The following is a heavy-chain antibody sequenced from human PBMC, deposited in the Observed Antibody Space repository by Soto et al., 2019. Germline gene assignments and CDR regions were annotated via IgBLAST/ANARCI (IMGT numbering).Heavy chain of an antibody. CDR1: GGSISSYY. CDR2: VYYSGST. D-gene: IGHD1-1*01. V-gene: IGHV4-59*01. J-gene: IGHJ4*02. CDR3: ARDSRGTGFDY. Sequence: QVQLQESGPGLVKPSETLSLTCTVSGGSISSYYWSWIRQPPGKGLEWIGYVYYSGSTNYNPSLKSRDTRSVXTTKNQFSLKLSSVTAADTAVYYCARDSRGTGFDYWGQGTLVTVSS.